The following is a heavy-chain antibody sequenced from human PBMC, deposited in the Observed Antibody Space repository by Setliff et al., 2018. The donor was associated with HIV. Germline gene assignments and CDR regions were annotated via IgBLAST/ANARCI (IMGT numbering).Heavy chain of an antibody. D-gene: IGHD4-17*01. CDR2: IYYNGNT. CDR1: GGSITGYF. J-gene: IGHJ4*02. CDR3: AREIYGGNSRPFDY. V-gene: IGHV4-59*01. Sequence: SETLSLACTISGGSITGYFWSWIRQPPGKGLEWIGYIYYNGNTNYSPSLKSRGTISVDTSKNQLSLKLSSVTAADTAVYYCAREIYGGNSRPFDYWGQGTLVTVSS.